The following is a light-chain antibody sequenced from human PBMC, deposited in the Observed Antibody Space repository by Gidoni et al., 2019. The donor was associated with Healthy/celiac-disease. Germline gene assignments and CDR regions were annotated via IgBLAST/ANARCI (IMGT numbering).Light chain of an antibody. V-gene: IGKV1-27*01. CDR2: AAS. J-gene: IGKJ4*01. CDR3: QKYNSAPLT. Sequence: DIQMTQYPSSLSASVGDRVTITCRASQGISNYLAWYQQKPGKVPKLLIYAASTLQSGVPSRFGGSGSGTDFTLTISSLQPEDVAAYYCQKYNSAPLTFXGXTKVEIK. CDR1: QGISNY.